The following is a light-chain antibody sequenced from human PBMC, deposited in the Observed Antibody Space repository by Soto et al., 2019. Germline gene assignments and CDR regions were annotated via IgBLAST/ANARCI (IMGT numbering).Light chain of an antibody. J-gene: IGLJ1*01. CDR2: SNN. V-gene: IGLV1-44*01. CDR1: SSNIGSNT. Sequence: QSVLTQPPSASWTPGQRVTISCSGSSSNIGSNTVNWYQQLPGTAPKLLIYSNNQRPSGVPDRFSGSKSGTSASLAISGLQSEDEADYYCAEWDDSLNGYVFGTGTKVTVL. CDR3: AEWDDSLNGYV.